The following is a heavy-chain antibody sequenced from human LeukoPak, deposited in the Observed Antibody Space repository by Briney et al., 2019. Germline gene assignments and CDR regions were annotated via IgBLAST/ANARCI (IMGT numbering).Heavy chain of an antibody. V-gene: IGHV1-69*05. Sequence: SVKVSCKASGYTFTSYAISWVRQAPGQGLEWMGRIIPIFGTANYAQKFQGRVTITTDESTSTAYMELSSLRSEDTAVYYCARDETGPEWELPFDYWGQGTLVTVSS. CDR1: GYTFTSYA. D-gene: IGHD1-26*01. J-gene: IGHJ4*02. CDR2: IIPIFGTA. CDR3: ARDETGPEWELPFDY.